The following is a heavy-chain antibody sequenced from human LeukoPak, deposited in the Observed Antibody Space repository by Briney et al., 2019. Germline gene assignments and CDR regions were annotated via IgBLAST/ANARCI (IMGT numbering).Heavy chain of an antibody. CDR2: ISGSAGGGST. V-gene: IGHV3-23*01. D-gene: IGHD2-15*01. CDR1: GITFSAYA. CDR3: ATRSDGFPY. Sequence: GGSLRISCAASGITFSAYAMTWVRQAPGKGLEWVSAISGSAGGGSTYYADSGKGRFTVSRDNSKNTLYLQMNSLRAEDTALYYCATRSDGFPYWGQGTLVTVSS. J-gene: IGHJ4*02.